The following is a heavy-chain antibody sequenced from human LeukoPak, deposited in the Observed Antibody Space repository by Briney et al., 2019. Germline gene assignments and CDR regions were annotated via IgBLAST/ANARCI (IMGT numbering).Heavy chain of an antibody. CDR1: GYTFTSYG. CDR3: ARSGGYSYGYGGIDY. J-gene: IGHJ4*02. D-gene: IGHD5-18*01. CDR2: ISGYNGNT. Sequence: ASVTVSCKASGYTFTSYGISWVRQAPGQGLEWMGWISGYNGNTNYAQKLQGRATMTTDTSASTAYMELSSLRSEDTAVYYCARSGGYSYGYGGIDYWGQGTLVTVSS. V-gene: IGHV1-18*01.